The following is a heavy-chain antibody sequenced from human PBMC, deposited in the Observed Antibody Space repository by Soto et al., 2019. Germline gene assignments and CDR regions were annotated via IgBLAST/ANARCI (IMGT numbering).Heavy chain of an antibody. CDR1: GDSMSRFY. D-gene: IGHD6-6*01. J-gene: IGHJ5*02. Sequence: SETLALICTVSGDSMSRFYWTWIRQLPGKGLECIGYIYYTGTTSYNPSLQSRVTISLDTSKNQFSLNLRSLTAADTAVYYCAREAFVPCPHNEDWFDPWGQGILVTVSS. V-gene: IGHV4-59*01. CDR3: AREAFVPCPHNEDWFDP. CDR2: IYYTGTT.